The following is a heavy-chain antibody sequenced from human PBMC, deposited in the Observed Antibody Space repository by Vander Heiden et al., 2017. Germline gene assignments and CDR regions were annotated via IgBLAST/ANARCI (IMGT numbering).Heavy chain of an antibody. Sequence: EVALLVSGGGLVKPGGTLRLSCLASGFTFKTAWMTWVRQAPGKGLEWVGRIKTEADGGTTDFAASVKGRFSISRDDFRNTMFLQMDRLKLEDSGTYYCTTGKGFWGQGTRVIVSS. J-gene: IGHJ4*02. V-gene: IGHV3-15*01. CDR3: TTGKGF. CDR1: GFTFKTAW. CDR2: IKTEADGGTT.